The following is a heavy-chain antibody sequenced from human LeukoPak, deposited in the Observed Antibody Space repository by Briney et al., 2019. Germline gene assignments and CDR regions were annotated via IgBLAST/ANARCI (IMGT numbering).Heavy chain of an antibody. V-gene: IGHV4-34*01. CDR3: ARERTVGATPNDY. D-gene: IGHD1-26*01. J-gene: IGHJ4*02. Sequence: SETLSLTCAVYGGSFSGYYWSWIRQPPGKGLEWIGEINHSGSTNYNPSLKSRVTISVDTSKNQFSLKLSSVTAADTAVYYCARERTVGATPNDYGGQGTLVTVSS. CDR1: GGSFSGYY. CDR2: INHSGST.